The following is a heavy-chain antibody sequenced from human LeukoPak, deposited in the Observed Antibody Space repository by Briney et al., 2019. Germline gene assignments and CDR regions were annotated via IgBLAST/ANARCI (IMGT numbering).Heavy chain of an antibody. J-gene: IGHJ6*03. D-gene: IGHD1-14*01. V-gene: IGHV1-2*02. Sequence: GASVKVSCKASGYTFTGYYMHWVRQAPGQGLEWMGWINPKSGGTNYAQKFQGRVTMTRDTSISTAYTELSRLRSDDTAVYYCASTGAYSYYYYMDVWGKGTTVTVSS. CDR3: ASTGAYSYYYYMDV. CDR1: GYTFTGYY. CDR2: INPKSGGT.